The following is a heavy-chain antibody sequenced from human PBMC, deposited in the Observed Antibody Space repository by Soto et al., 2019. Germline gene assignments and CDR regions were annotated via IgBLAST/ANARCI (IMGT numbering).Heavy chain of an antibody. V-gene: IGHV4-39*01. CDR2: IYYIGNT. CDR1: GASITSSSYY. Sequence: QLQLQESGPGLVKPSETLSLTCTVSGASITSSSYYWGWIRQPPGKGLEWIGTIYYIGNTYYNPSLKSRVTISVDTSKNQFSLKLSSVTAADTAVYYCARRDGYSGSYFYFDSWGQGTLVTVSS. J-gene: IGHJ4*02. D-gene: IGHD1-26*01. CDR3: ARRDGYSGSYFYFDS.